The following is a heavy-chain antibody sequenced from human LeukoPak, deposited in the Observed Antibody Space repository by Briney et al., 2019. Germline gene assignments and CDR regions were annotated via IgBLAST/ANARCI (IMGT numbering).Heavy chain of an antibody. D-gene: IGHD6-13*01. Sequence: PGGSLRLSCVASGFTFSTYSINWVRHAPGKGLEWISYISSGGTTTYYADSVKGRFTISRDNAKNSLYLQMNSLRAEDTAVYYCARDEGDSWTYYGMDVWGQGTTVTVSS. J-gene: IGHJ6*02. CDR1: GFTFSTYS. CDR2: ISSGGTTT. V-gene: IGHV3-48*04. CDR3: ARDEGDSWTYYGMDV.